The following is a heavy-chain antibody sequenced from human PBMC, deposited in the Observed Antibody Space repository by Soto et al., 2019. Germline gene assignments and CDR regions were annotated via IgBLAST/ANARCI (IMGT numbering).Heavy chain of an antibody. J-gene: IGHJ4*02. D-gene: IGHD6-19*01. CDR1: GFTFSSYA. V-gene: IGHV3-23*01. CDR2: ISGRGGDT. CDR3: ARAQPTYRSSYVDY. Sequence: EVQLLESGGDLVQPGGSLRLSCAASGFTFSSYAMSWVRQAPGTGLVWVSTISGRGGDTYYTDSVKGRSTISRDNAKNTLYVHMNSLRAEDTAVYYWARAQPTYRSSYVDYWGQGTLVTVSS.